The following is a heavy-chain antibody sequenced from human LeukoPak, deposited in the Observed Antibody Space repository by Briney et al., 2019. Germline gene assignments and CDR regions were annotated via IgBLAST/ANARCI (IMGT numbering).Heavy chain of an antibody. J-gene: IGHJ4*02. Sequence: GRSLRLSCAASGFTFDDYAMHWVRQAPGEGLEWVSGISWNSGSIGYADPVKGRFTISRDNAKNSLYLQMNSLRAEDTALYYCASSLVAGRNFDYWGQGTLVTVSS. CDR1: GFTFDDYA. D-gene: IGHD6-19*01. CDR3: ASSLVAGRNFDY. V-gene: IGHV3-9*01. CDR2: ISWNSGSI.